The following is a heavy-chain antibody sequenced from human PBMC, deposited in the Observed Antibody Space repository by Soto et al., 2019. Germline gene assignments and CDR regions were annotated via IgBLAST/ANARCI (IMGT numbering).Heavy chain of an antibody. CDR1: GFTFSSYW. CDR2: IKQDGSEK. J-gene: IGHJ3*02. Sequence: GGSLRLSCAASGFTFSSYWMSWVRQAPGKGLEWVANIKQDGSEKYYVDSVKGRFTISRDNAKNSLYLQMNSLRAEDTAVYYCARASRFLEWWQFDAFDIWGQGTMVTVSS. CDR3: ARASRFLEWWQFDAFDI. V-gene: IGHV3-7*01. D-gene: IGHD3-3*01.